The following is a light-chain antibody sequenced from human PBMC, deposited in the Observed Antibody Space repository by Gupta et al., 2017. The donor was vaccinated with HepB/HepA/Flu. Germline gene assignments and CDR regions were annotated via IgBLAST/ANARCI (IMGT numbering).Light chain of an antibody. CDR2: QDS. CDR3: QAGDISTAV. CDR1: NLRNKY. V-gene: IGLV3-1*01. Sequence: SYELTQPPSVSVSPGQTASITCSGDNLRNKYVFWYQQKPGQSPVVVMYQDSQRPSKIPGRFSGSNSGNTATLTIRGTQAMDEDDYYCQAGDISTAVFGGGTKLTVL. J-gene: IGLJ2*01.